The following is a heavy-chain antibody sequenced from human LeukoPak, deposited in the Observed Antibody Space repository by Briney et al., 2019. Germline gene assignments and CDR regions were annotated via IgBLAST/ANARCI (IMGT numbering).Heavy chain of an antibody. D-gene: IGHD1-14*01. Sequence: GRSLRPSCAPAGFTLSIYWISWVGQAPGKWLEWVSSISHRSRNTYYADSVKGRFTISRDNTKNSLYLQMNSLRAEDTAMYYCARDMNLGYWGQGTLVTVSS. CDR2: ISHRSRNT. V-gene: IGHV3-21*01. CDR3: ARDMNLGY. CDR1: GFTLSIYW. J-gene: IGHJ4*02.